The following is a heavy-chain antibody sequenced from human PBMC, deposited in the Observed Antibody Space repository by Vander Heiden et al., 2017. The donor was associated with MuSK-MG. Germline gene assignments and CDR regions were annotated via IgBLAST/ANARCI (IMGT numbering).Heavy chain of an antibody. Sequence: QVQLVESGGGVVQPGRSLRLSCAASGFTFSSYAMHWVRQAPGKGLEWVAVISYDGSNKYYADSVKGRFTISRDNSKNTLYMQMNRLRAEDTAVYYCAREDRGRGENWYFDLWCRGTMVTVYS. J-gene: IGHJ2*01. CDR1: GFTFSSYA. D-gene: IGHD3-10*01. CDR3: AREDRGRGENWYFDL. CDR2: ISYDGSNK. V-gene: IGHV3-30*04.